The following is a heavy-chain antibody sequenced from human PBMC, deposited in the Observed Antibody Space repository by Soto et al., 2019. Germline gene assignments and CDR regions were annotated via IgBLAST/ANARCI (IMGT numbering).Heavy chain of an antibody. J-gene: IGHJ4*02. Sequence: GESLKISCKGSGYSFTSYWIGWVRQMPGKGLEWMGIIYPGDSDTRYSPSFQGQVTISADKSISTAYLQWSSLKASDTAMYYCARLEYDSSGYYYSYFDYWGQRPLVTVSS. V-gene: IGHV5-51*01. D-gene: IGHD3-22*01. CDR2: IYPGDSDT. CDR1: GYSFTSYW. CDR3: ARLEYDSSGYYYSYFDY.